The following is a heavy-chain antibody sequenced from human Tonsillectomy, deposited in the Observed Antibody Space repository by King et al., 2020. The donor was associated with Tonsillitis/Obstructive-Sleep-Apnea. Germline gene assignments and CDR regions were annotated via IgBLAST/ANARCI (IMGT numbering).Heavy chain of an antibody. CDR2: IWYDGSNK. CDR3: AGGYCSSTSCYTTYYFDY. J-gene: IGHJ4*02. CDR1: GFTFSSYG. Sequence: VQLVESGGGVVQPGRSLRLSCAASGFTFSSYGMHGVRQAPGKGLEWVAVIWYDGSNKYYADSVKGRFTISRDNSKNTLYLQMNSLRAEDTVVYYCAGGYCSSTSCYTTYYFDYWGQGTLVTVSS. V-gene: IGHV3-33*01. D-gene: IGHD2-2*02.